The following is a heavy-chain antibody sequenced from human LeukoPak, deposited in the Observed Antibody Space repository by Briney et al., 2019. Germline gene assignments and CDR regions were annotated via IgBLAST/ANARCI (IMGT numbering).Heavy chain of an antibody. V-gene: IGHV1-69*04. CDR3: ARAGDSSSKNY. CDR1: GGTFSSYA. Sequence: SVKVSCKASGGTFSSYAISWVRQAPGQGLEWMGRIIPILGIANYAQKFQGRVTITADKSTSTAYMELSSLRSEDTAVYYRARAGDSSSKNYWGQGTLVTVSS. J-gene: IGHJ4*02. CDR2: IIPILGIA. D-gene: IGHD6-13*01.